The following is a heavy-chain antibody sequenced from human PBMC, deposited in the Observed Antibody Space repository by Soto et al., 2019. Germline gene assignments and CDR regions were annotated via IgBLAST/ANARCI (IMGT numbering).Heavy chain of an antibody. J-gene: IGHJ1*01. D-gene: IGHD3-22*01. V-gene: IGHV4-30-4*01. CDR3: ARGGYDTSGQTFIGWGPDC. CDR2: RYYRGNT. Sequence: HVQLQESGPGPVTPSQTLSLSCTVSGVSITSGSYYWTWVHQSPGKGLEWIGYRYYRGNTYYNPSLNGRATISVDTSHNQFSLKLTSVTAADKAVDYCARGGYDTSGQTFIGWGPDCWGQGTLVYVS. CDR1: GVSITSGSYY.